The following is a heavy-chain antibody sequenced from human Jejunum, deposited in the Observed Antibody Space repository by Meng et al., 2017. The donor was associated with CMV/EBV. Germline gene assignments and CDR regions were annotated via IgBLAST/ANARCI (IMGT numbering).Heavy chain of an antibody. J-gene: IGHJ6*02. CDR1: YG. D-gene: IGHD6-19*01. CDR3: AKSVQDSSSGWYDYYYGMDV. CDR2: IRFDGGKT. Sequence: YGMHWVRQAPGKGLEWVAFIRFDGGKTYYADSVKGRFTISRDDSKNTLHLQMNSLKPEDTGDYYCAKSVQDSSSGWYDYYYGMDVWGQGTTVTVSS. V-gene: IGHV3-30*02.